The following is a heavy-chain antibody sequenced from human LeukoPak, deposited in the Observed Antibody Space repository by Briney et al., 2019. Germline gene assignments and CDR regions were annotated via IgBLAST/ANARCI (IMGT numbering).Heavy chain of an antibody. Sequence: GGSLRLSCAASGFTFSSYSMNWVRQAPGKGLEWVSSISSSSSYIYYADSVKGRFTISRDNAKNSLYLQMNSLRAEDTAVCYCARAYYYGSGSPSNEGYYYGMDVWGQGTTVTVSS. CDR1: GFTFSSYS. J-gene: IGHJ6*02. CDR2: ISSSSSYI. D-gene: IGHD3-10*01. V-gene: IGHV3-21*01. CDR3: ARAYYYGSGSPSNEGYYYGMDV.